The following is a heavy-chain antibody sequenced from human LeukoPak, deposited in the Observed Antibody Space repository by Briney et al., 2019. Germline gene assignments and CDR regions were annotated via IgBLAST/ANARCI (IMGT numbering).Heavy chain of an antibody. V-gene: IGHV3-66*01. CDR2: IYSGGDT. Sequence: GGSLRLSCAASGFTVSSDYMIWVRQAPGKGLEGVSIIYSGGDTYYADSVKGRFTISRDNSKNTLYLQMNSLRAEDTAVYYCARGIPSGGIDYWGQGTLVTVSS. D-gene: IGHD3-16*01. J-gene: IGHJ4*02. CDR3: ARGIPSGGIDY. CDR1: GFTVSSDY.